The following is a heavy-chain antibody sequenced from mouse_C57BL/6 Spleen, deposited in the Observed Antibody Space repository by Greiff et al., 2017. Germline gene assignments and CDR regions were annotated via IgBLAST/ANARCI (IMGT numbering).Heavy chain of an antibody. CDR3: ARPLFCLGAY. J-gene: IGHJ3*01. D-gene: IGHD6-1*01. CDR2: IYPSDSET. Sequence: QVQLQQPGAELVRPGSSVKLSCKASGYTFTSYWMDWVKQRPGQGLEWIGNIYPSDSETHYNQKFKDKATLTVDKSSSTAYMQLSSLTSEDSAVYYCARPLFCLGAYWGQGTLVTVSA. CDR1: GYTFTSYW. V-gene: IGHV1-61*01.